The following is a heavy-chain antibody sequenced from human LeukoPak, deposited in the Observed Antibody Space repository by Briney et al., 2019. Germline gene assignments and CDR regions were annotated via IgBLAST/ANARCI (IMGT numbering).Heavy chain of an antibody. CDR2: IYHSGST. V-gene: IGHV4-30-2*01. CDR1: GGSISSGGYY. D-gene: IGHD1-26*01. CDR3: ARDNGHDGSYYD. J-gene: IGHJ4*02. Sequence: SETLSLTCTVSGGSISSGGYYWSWIRQPPGKGLEWIGYIYHSGSTYYNPSLKSRVTISVDRSKNQFSLKLSSVTAADTAVYYCARDNGHDGSYYDWGQGTLVTVSS.